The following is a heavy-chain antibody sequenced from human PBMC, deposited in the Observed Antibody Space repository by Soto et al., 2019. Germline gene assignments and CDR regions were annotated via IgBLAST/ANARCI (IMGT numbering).Heavy chain of an antibody. CDR3: ALFGGLIVPYYYYGMDG. V-gene: IGHV1-8*01. Sequence: GASVKVSCKASGYTFTSYDINWVRQATGQGLEWMGWMNPNSGNTGYAQKFQGRVTMTRNTSISTAYMELSSLRSEDTAVYYCALFGGLIVPYYYYGMDGWGQGTTVTVS. D-gene: IGHD3-16*02. CDR1: GYTFTSYD. CDR2: MNPNSGNT. J-gene: IGHJ6*02.